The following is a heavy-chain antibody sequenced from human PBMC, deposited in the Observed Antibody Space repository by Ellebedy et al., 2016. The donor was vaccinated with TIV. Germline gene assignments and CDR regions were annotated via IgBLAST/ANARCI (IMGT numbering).Heavy chain of an antibody. D-gene: IGHD3-10*01. CDR3: AREYGFRTFDY. J-gene: IGHJ4*02. Sequence: MPGGSLRLSCTVSDGSVRSYYWSWMRQPAGKGLEWLGRIYFSGRTNYNPSLKSRLTMSLDTSKNQFSLKMTSVTAADTAKYYCAREYGFRTFDYWGQGTLVTVSS. CDR1: DGSVRSYY. CDR2: IYFSGRT. V-gene: IGHV4-4*07.